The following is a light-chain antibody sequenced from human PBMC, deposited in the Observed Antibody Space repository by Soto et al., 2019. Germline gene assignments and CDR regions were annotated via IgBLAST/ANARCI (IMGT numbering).Light chain of an antibody. CDR3: CSYAGSRTF. J-gene: IGLJ1*01. CDR2: EGS. CDR1: ISDVGSYNL. Sequence: QYALTQPSSVSGSPGQSIAISCTGTISDVGSYNLVSWYQQHPGKAPKLMIYEGSKLPSGVSNRFSGSKSGNTASLTISGLQAEDEADYYCCSYAGSRTFFGTGTKVTVL. V-gene: IGLV2-23*03.